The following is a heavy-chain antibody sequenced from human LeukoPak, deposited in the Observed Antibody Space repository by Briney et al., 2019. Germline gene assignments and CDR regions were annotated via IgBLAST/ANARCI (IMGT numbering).Heavy chain of an antibody. Sequence: GGSLRLSCAASGFTFSSYEMNWVRQAPGKGLEWVSYICSSGSTIYYADSVKGRFTISRDNSKNTLYLQMNSLRAEDTAVYYCAKTRRAGRYFDWLLSNWFDPWGQGTLVTVSS. V-gene: IGHV3-48*03. CDR3: AKTRRAGRYFDWLLSNWFDP. CDR2: ICSSGSTI. D-gene: IGHD3-9*01. CDR1: GFTFSSYE. J-gene: IGHJ5*02.